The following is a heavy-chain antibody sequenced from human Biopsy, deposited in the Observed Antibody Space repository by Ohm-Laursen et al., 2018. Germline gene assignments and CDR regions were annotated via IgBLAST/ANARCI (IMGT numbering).Heavy chain of an antibody. J-gene: IGHJ6*02. D-gene: IGHD2-15*01. Sequence: SLRLSCAASGFSFAAYAMIWFRQAPGKGLVWVSHIKSVGSWTNYADSVKGRFTISRDNAKNTLYLQMNSLRAEDTAVYYCVSFLKDLNMAVWGQGTTVTVSS. V-gene: IGHV3-74*01. CDR2: IKSVGSWT. CDR3: VSFLKDLNMAV. CDR1: GFSFAAYA.